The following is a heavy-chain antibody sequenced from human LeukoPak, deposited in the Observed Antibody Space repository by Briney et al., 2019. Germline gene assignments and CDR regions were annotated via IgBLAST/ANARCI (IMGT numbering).Heavy chain of an antibody. Sequence: GGSLRLSCAASGFTFSSYSMNWVRQAPGKGLEWVSSISSSSYIYYADSVKGRFTISRDNAKNLLYLQMNSLRAEDTAVYYCARDRYFDWSGHWGQGTLVTVSS. V-gene: IGHV3-21*01. J-gene: IGHJ5*02. CDR1: GFTFSSYS. CDR2: ISSSSYI. CDR3: ARDRYFDWSGH. D-gene: IGHD3-9*01.